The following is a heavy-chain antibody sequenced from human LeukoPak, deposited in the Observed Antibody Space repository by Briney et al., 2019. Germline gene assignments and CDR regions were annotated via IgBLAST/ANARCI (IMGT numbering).Heavy chain of an antibody. D-gene: IGHD2-15*01. J-gene: IGHJ3*01. CDR3: ARDEQTRYCAGGNCFSSPNAFDV. V-gene: IGHV1-18*01. CDR1: GYSFVGYG. CDR2: ISPYNGDI. Sequence: ASVKVSCKTSGYSFVGYGVSWVRQAPEQGLEWMGWISPYNGDIKYAQKFQGRVTLTTDTSTSTGYMEVRSLRSDDTAVYYCARDEQTRYCAGGNCFSSPNAFDVWGQGTMVTVSS.